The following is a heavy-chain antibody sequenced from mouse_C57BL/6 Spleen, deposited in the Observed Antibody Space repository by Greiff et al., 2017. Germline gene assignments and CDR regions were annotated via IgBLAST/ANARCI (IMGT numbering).Heavy chain of an antibody. J-gene: IGHJ4*01. D-gene: IGHD2-5*01. CDR1: GFTFSSYG. Sequence: EVMLVESGGDLVKPGGSLKLSCAASGFTFSSYGMSWVRQTPDKRLEWVATISSGGSYTYYPDSVTGRFTISRDNAKNTLYLQMSSLKSEDTAMYYCARQETIVIRAMDYWGQGTSVTVSS. V-gene: IGHV5-6*01. CDR3: ARQETIVIRAMDY. CDR2: ISSGGSYT.